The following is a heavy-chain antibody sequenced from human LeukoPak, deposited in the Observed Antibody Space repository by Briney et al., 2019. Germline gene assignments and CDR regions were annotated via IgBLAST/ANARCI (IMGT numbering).Heavy chain of an antibody. CDR1: GFTFSNYA. Sequence: GGSLRLSCAASGFTFSNYAMSWVRQAPGKGLEWVSGICASGRSKYYADPVEGRSTISRDNAKSPLFLLVNILPAEDTAIYYCAKDHFFDNSGYGHPYYAWGPGTMVTVSS. CDR3: AKDHFFDNSGYGHPYYA. J-gene: IGHJ3*01. CDR2: ICASGRSK. V-gene: IGHV3-23*01. D-gene: IGHD3-22*01.